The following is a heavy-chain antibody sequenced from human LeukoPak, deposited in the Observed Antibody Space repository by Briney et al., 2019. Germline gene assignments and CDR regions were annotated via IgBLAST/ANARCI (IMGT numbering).Heavy chain of an antibody. Sequence: SVTVFCKASGGTFTSYAISWVRQAPGPGQEWMGGIIPIFGTGNCAQKFQGRGTITADDCTRTAYMELSSLRSEDTAVYYCARGALNYGDYVLPNWFDPWGQGTLVTVSS. CDR3: ARGALNYGDYVLPNWFDP. CDR2: IIPIFGTG. D-gene: IGHD4-17*01. CDR1: GGTFTSYA. V-gene: IGHV1-69*01. J-gene: IGHJ5*02.